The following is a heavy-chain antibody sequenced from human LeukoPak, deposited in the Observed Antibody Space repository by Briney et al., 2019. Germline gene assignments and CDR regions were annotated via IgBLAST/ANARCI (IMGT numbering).Heavy chain of an antibody. V-gene: IGHV3-7*01. J-gene: IGHJ6*03. CDR1: GFTFSSYW. D-gene: IGHD6-13*01. CDR3: AREAAGGLRGYYYYYYMDV. Sequence: PGGSLRLSCAASGFTFSSYWMSWVRQAPGKGREWVANIKQDGSEKYYVDSVKGRFTISRDNAKNSLYLQMNSLRAEDTAVYYCAREAAGGLRGYYYYYYMDVWGKGTTVTVSS. CDR2: IKQDGSEK.